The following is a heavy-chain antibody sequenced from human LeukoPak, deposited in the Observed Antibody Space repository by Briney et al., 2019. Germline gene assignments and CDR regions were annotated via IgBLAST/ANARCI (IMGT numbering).Heavy chain of an antibody. CDR3: VRDLDLGGYSSFEY. D-gene: IGHD4-23*01. Sequence: GGSLRLSCAASGFTFSSYFWMHWVRQAPGKGLVWVSRIKNDGSSSTYADSVKGRFTISRDNAKNSRYLQMNTLRAEDTAVYYCVRDLDLGGYSSFEYWGQGAPVTVSS. V-gene: IGHV3-74*01. CDR1: GFTFSSYFW. J-gene: IGHJ4*02. CDR2: IKNDGSSS.